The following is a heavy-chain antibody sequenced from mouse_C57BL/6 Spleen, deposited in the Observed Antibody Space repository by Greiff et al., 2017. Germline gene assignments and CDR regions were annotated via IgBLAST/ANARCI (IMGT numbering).Heavy chain of an antibody. CDR1: GYTFTDYY. Sequence: VQLQQSGPELVKPGASVKISCKASGYTFTDYYMNWVKQSHGKSLEWIGDINPNNGGTSYNQKFKGKATLTVDKSSSTAYMELRSLTSEDSAVYYCARGVTTDEDYWGQGTTLTVSS. V-gene: IGHV1-26*01. CDR3: ARGVTTDEDY. D-gene: IGHD2-3*01. CDR2: INPNNGGT. J-gene: IGHJ2*01.